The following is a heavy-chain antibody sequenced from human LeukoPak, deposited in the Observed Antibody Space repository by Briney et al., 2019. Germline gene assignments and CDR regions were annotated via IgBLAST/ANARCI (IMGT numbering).Heavy chain of an antibody. CDR1: GGSISSYY. CDR3: ARTTYSSSLSFDY. J-gene: IGHJ4*02. D-gene: IGHD6-6*01. Sequence: SETLSLTCTVSGGSISSYYWSWIRQPPGKGLEWIGYIYYSGSTNYNPSLKSRVTISVDTSKNQFSLKLSSVTAADTAVYYCARTTYSSSLSFDYWGQGTLVTVSS. CDR2: IYYSGST. V-gene: IGHV4-59*01.